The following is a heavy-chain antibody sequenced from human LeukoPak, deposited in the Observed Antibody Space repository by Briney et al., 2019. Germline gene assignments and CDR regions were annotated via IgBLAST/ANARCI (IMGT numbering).Heavy chain of an antibody. V-gene: IGHV1-8*01. J-gene: IGHJ4*02. CDR3: ARSLPSTSPDY. CDR1: GYTFTSND. Sequence: ASVKVSCKASGYTFTSNDINWVRQATGQGLEWMGWMNPNNGNTGYAQRVQGRVTMTRNTSINTAYMELSSLRSEDTAVYYCARSLPSTSPDYWGQGTLVTVSS. CDR2: MNPNNGNT. D-gene: IGHD2-2*01.